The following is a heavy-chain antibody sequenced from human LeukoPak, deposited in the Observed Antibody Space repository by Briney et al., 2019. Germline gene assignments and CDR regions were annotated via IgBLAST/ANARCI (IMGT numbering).Heavy chain of an antibody. CDR3: AKESLPSYYYGMDV. CDR2: INRGGSRT. Sequence: GGSLRLSCAASGFTVSNHWMHWVRQAPGKGLMWVSRINRGGSRTDYADSVKGRFIISRDDAKNTLYLQLNSLRAEDTAVYYSAKESLPSYYYGMDVWGQGTTVTVSS. V-gene: IGHV3-74*01. CDR1: GFTVSNHW. J-gene: IGHJ6*02.